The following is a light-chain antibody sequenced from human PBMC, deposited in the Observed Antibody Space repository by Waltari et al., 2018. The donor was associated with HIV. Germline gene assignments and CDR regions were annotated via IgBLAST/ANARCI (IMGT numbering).Light chain of an antibody. V-gene: IGLV2-14*03. CDR1: ARDIGPHIY. Sequence: QSALTQPASVSGSPGQSLTISSPGTARDIGPHIYVSCYQQKPDEAPKMLLYEINYPPAGFSDRFSGYRSGNTSSLTISVLQTEDEGHYYCASFRNDNIRLFGGGTKVTVL. CDR2: EIN. J-gene: IGLJ3*02. CDR3: ASFRNDNIRL.